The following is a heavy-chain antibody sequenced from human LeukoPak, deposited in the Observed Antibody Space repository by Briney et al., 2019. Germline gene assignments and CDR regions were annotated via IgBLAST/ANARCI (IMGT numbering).Heavy chain of an antibody. V-gene: IGHV3-53*05. Sequence: GGSLRLSCAASGFTVSSTYMSWVRQAPGKGLEWVSVIYSGGNIYYIESVKGRFTISRDNSKNTLYLQMNSLRAEDTAVYYCAREGIAAAGSHWGQGTLVTVSS. CDR1: GFTVSSTY. CDR2: IYSGGNI. CDR3: AREGIAAAGSH. J-gene: IGHJ4*02. D-gene: IGHD6-13*01.